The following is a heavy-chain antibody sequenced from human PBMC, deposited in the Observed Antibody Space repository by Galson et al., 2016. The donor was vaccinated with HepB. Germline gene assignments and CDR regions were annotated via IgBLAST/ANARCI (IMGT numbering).Heavy chain of an antibody. J-gene: IGHJ6*02. CDR2: MYYTGST. D-gene: IGHD3-10*01. CDR3: AGALGSAPGLPYGMDV. CDR1: GGSINNNDYY. V-gene: IGHV4-61*08. Sequence: SETLSLTCTVSGGSINNNDYYWSWIRQSPGKGLEWIGYMYYTGSTNSNPSLKSRVTISVDTSKNQVSLKLRSVTAADTAVYYGAGALGSAPGLPYGMDVWGQGTTVTVSS.